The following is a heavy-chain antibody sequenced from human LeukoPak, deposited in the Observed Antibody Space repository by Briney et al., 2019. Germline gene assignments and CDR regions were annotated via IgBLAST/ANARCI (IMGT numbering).Heavy chain of an antibody. Sequence: SETLSLTCTVSGGSISSYYWSWIRQPPGKGLEWIGYIYYSGNTNYNPSLKSRVTISVDTSKNQFSLKPTSVTAADTAVYYCARASRGHDYWGQGTLVTVSS. CDR2: IYYSGNT. J-gene: IGHJ4*02. CDR3: ARASRGHDY. V-gene: IGHV4-59*01. CDR1: GGSISSYY. D-gene: IGHD3-10*01.